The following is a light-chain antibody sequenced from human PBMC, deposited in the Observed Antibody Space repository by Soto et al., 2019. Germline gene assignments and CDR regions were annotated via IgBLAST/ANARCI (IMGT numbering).Light chain of an antibody. Sequence: QSVLTQPASVSGSPGQSITISCTGTSSVVGTYNFVSWYQQHPGKAPKLMIYDVSNRPSGVSDRFSGSKSGNTASLTISGLQAEDEADYYCSSYRGSSTYVFGTGNKVTVL. CDR2: DVS. CDR1: SSVVGTYNF. CDR3: SSYRGSSTYV. V-gene: IGLV2-14*01. J-gene: IGLJ1*01.